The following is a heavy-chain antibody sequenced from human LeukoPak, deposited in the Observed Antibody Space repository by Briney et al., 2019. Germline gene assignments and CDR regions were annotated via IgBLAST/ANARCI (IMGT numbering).Heavy chain of an antibody. CDR3: AKDPYRVVVATGNYLDP. CDR2: ISHDGSNI. J-gene: IGHJ5*02. CDR1: GVTCNSFG. D-gene: IGHD2-15*01. V-gene: IGHV3-30*18. Sequence: PGAYPIRSCSACGVTCNSFGIDCGRHAPGKGLEWVAVISHDGSNIYYGDSVKGRFSISRDNSKNTLYLQMNSLRAEDTAVYYCAKDPYRVVVATGNYLDPWGQGTLVTVSS.